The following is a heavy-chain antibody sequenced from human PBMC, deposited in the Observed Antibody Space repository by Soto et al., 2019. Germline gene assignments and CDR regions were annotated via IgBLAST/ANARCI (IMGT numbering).Heavy chain of an antibody. D-gene: IGHD1-26*01. Sequence: QVQLVESGGGVVQPGRSLRLSCAASGFTFSSYGMHWVRQAPGKGLEWVAVISYDGSNKYYADSVKGRFTISRDNSKNTLYLQMNSLRAEDTAVYYCANKVGVGATMYYFDYWGQGTLVTVSS. V-gene: IGHV3-30*18. CDR3: ANKVGVGATMYYFDY. CDR1: GFTFSSYG. CDR2: ISYDGSNK. J-gene: IGHJ4*02.